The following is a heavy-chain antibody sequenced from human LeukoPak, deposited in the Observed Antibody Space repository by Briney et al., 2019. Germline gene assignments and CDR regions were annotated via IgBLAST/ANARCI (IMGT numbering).Heavy chain of an antibody. CDR3: ARARGKQQLVLSWFDP. CDR1: GYTFTSYG. V-gene: IGHV1-18*01. J-gene: IGHJ5*02. Sequence: GASVKVSCKASGYTFTSYGISWVRQAPGQGLEWMGWISAYNGNTNYAQKLQGRVTMTTDTSTSTAYMELRSLRSDDTAVYYCARARGKQQLVLSWFDPWGQGTLVTVSS. CDR2: ISAYNGNT. D-gene: IGHD6-13*01.